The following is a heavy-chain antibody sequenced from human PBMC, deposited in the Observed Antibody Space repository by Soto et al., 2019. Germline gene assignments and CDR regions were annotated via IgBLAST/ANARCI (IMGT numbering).Heavy chain of an antibody. CDR3: ARAHSSSWYYFDY. V-gene: IGHV3-21*01. CDR1: GFTFSSYS. D-gene: IGHD6-13*01. J-gene: IGHJ4*02. CDR2: ISSSSSYI. Sequence: GGSLRLSCAASGFTFSSYSMNWVRPSPGKGLEWVSSISSSSSYIYYADSVKGRFTISRDNAKNSLYLQMNSLRAEDTAVDYCARAHSSSWYYFDYWGQGTLVTVSS.